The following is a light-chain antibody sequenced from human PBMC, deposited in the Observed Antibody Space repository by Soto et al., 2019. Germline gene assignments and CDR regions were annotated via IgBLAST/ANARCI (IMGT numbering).Light chain of an antibody. CDR2: DAS. CDR1: QSVSSY. J-gene: IGKJ2*01. CDR3: QQRSIWYT. Sequence: DIVLTQSPDTLSLSPGERATLSCRASQSVSSYLAWYQHKPGQPPRLLTQDASNRAAGIPARFSGSGSGTDFTLTISSLEPDDFAFYYCQQRSIWYTFGQGTKLEIK. V-gene: IGKV3-11*01.